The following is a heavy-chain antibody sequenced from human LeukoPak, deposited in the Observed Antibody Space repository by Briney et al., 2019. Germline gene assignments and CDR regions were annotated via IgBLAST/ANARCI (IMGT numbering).Heavy chain of an antibody. D-gene: IGHD2-2*01. CDR3: AKDLVCSSTSCYAGRAFDI. Sequence: GGSLRLSCAASGFTFSSYAMSWVRQAPGKGLEWVSAISGSGGSTYYADSVKGRFTISRDNSKNTLYLQMNSLRAEDTAVYYCAKDLVCSSTSCYAGRAFDIWGQGTMVTVSS. CDR2: ISGSGGST. J-gene: IGHJ3*02. V-gene: IGHV3-23*01. CDR1: GFTFSSYA.